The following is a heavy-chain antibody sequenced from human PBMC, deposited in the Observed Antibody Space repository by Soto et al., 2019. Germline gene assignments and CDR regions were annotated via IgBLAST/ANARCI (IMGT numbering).Heavy chain of an antibody. CDR3: AKSRGPSREGTIFGSWTHYGMDV. V-gene: IGHV3-23*01. J-gene: IGHJ6*02. CDR1: GFTFSSYA. Sequence: PGGSLRLSCAASGFTFSSYAMNWVRQAPGEGLEWVSAISGSSGSTYYADSVKGRFTISRDNSKNTLYLQMNSLRAEDTAVYYCAKSRGPSREGTIFGSWTHYGMDVWGQGTTVTVSS. CDR2: ISGSSGST. D-gene: IGHD3-3*01.